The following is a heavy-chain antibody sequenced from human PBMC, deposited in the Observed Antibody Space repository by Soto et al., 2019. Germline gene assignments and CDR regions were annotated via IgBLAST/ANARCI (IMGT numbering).Heavy chain of an antibody. CDR1: GITFSSYA. Sequence: EVQLLESGGGLVQSGGSLRLSCAASGITFSSYAMSWVRQAPGKGLEWVSAISGSGGSTSYADSVKGRFTISRDNSKNTRDLQMNSLRAEDTAVYYCAKSRTSGMDVWGQGTTVTVSS. CDR2: ISGSGGST. J-gene: IGHJ6*02. V-gene: IGHV3-23*01. CDR3: AKSRTSGMDV.